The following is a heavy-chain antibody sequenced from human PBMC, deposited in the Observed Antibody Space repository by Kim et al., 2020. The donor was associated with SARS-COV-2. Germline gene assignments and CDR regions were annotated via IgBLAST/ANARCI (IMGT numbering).Heavy chain of an antibody. CDR1: GFPFRSYA. CDR2: MTGSDGNT. D-gene: IGHD5-12*01. V-gene: IGHV3-23*01. J-gene: IGHJ4*02. Sequence: GGSLRLSCAASGFPFRSYAMNWVRQSPAKGLEWVSSMTGSDGNTYYADSVRGRFTIFRDNSKNMLSLQMNSLRAEDTAVYYCARGALGSCASVTCYEFDSWGQGTLVTVSS. CDR3: ARGALGSCASVTCYEFDS.